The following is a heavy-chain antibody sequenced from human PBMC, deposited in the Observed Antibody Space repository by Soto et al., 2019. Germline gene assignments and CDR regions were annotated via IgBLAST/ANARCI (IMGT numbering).Heavy chain of an antibody. CDR3: ARVGSYDILTGYPSYYYYYMDV. CDR1: GFTFSSYA. D-gene: IGHD3-9*01. CDR2: ISGSGGST. J-gene: IGHJ6*03. Sequence: GESLKISCAASGFTFSSYAMSWVRQAPGKGLEWVSAISGSGGSTYYADSVKGRFTISRDNSKNTLYLQMNSLRAEDTAVYYCARVGSYDILTGYPSYYYYYMDVWGKGTTVTVSS. V-gene: IGHV3-23*01.